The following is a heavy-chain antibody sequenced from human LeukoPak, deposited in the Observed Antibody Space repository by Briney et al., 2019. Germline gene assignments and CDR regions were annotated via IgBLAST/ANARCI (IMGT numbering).Heavy chain of an antibody. CDR2: IKQDGSEK. CDR1: GFTFSNYD. Sequence: GGSLRLSRGASGFTFSNYDMHWVRQAPGKGLEWVANIKQDGSEKYYVDFVKGRFTISRDNAKNSLYLQMNSLRAEDTAVYYCARASYSSGWYGVLAPNYYYYYYMDVWGKGTTVTISS. J-gene: IGHJ6*03. CDR3: ARASYSSGWYGVLAPNYYYYYYMDV. D-gene: IGHD6-19*01. V-gene: IGHV3-7*01.